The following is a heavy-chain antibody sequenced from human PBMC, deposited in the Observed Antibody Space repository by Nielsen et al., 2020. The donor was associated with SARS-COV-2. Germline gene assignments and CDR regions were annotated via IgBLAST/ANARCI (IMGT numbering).Heavy chain of an antibody. J-gene: IGHJ3*02. CDR3: ARAADDSSGFHAFDI. CDR2: IYHSGST. Sequence: SETLSLTCAVSGGSISSGGYSWSWIRQPPGKGLEWIGYIYHSGSTYYNPSLKSRVTISVDRSKNQFSLKLSSVTAADTAVYYCARAADDSSGFHAFDIWGQGTMVTVSS. D-gene: IGHD3-22*01. V-gene: IGHV4-30-2*01. CDR1: GGSISSGGYS.